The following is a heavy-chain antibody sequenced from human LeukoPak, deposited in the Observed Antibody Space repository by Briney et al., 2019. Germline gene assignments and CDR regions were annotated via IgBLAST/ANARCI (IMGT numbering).Heavy chain of an antibody. J-gene: IGHJ4*02. CDR2: IYYSGST. D-gene: IGHD5-18*01. CDR3: ARDTAMKR. V-gene: IGHV4-59*01. Sequence: PSETLSLTCTVSGGSISSYYWSWIRQPPGKGLEWIGYIYYSGSTNYNPSLKSRVTISVDTSKNQFSLKLSSVTAADTAVYYCARDTAMKRWGQGTLVTVSS. CDR1: GGSISSYY.